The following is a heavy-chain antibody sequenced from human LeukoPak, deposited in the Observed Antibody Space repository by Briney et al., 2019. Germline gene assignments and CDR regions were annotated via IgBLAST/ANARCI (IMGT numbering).Heavy chain of an antibody. J-gene: IGHJ4*02. CDR1: GGSFSGYY. Sequence: SETLSLTCAVCGGSFSGYYWSWIRQPPGKGLEWIGEINHSGSTNYNPSLKSRVTISVDTSKNQFSLKLSSVTAADTAVYYCARGLLFGGYYFDYWGQGTLVTVSS. CDR3: ARGLLFGGYYFDY. D-gene: IGHD3-10*02. V-gene: IGHV4-34*01. CDR2: INHSGST.